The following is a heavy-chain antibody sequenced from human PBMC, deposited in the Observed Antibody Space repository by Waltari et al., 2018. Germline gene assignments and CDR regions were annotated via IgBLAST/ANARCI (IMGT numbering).Heavy chain of an antibody. Sequence: EVQLVESGGRLVRPGGSLRLSCAASGFTFEDYGRTWVRQAPGKGLEWVSGISWNGGSKGYGDALKGRFNISRDNAKNSLYLEINNLRVDDTALYHCVREHYHLGYLDLWGRGTLVTVSS. CDR1: GFTFEDYG. V-gene: IGHV3-20*01. D-gene: IGHD2-2*01. J-gene: IGHJ2*01. CDR2: ISWNGGSK. CDR3: VREHYHLGYLDL.